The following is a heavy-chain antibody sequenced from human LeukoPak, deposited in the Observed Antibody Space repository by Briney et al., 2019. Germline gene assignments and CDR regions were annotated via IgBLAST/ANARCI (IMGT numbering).Heavy chain of an antibody. CDR3: AKDLGSVVTPPSLDY. CDR1: GFTFSSYA. D-gene: IGHD4-23*01. Sequence: GGSLRLSCAASGFTFSSYAMSWVRQAPGKGLEWVSAISGSGGSTYYADSVKGRFTISRDNSKNTLCLQMNSLRAEDTAVYYCAKDLGSVVTPPSLDYWGQGTLVTVSS. J-gene: IGHJ4*02. CDR2: ISGSGGST. V-gene: IGHV3-23*01.